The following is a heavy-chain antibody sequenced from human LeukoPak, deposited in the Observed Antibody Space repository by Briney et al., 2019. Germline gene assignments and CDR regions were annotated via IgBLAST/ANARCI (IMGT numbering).Heavy chain of an antibody. CDR3: ARSPDYDFWSGYRDWYFDL. Sequence: SETLSLTCAVYGGSFSGYYWSWIRQPPGKGLEWIGEINHSGSTNYNPSLKSRVTISVDTSKNQFSLKLSSVTAADTAVYYCARSPDYDFWSGYRDWYFDLWGRGTLATVSS. V-gene: IGHV4-34*01. CDR1: GGSFSGYY. J-gene: IGHJ2*01. D-gene: IGHD3-3*01. CDR2: INHSGST.